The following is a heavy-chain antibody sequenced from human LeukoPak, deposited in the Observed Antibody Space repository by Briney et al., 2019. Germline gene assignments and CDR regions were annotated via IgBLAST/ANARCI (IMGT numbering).Heavy chain of an antibody. V-gene: IGHV3-23*01. CDR2: ISGGGGTT. Sequence: PGGSLRLSCAASGFTFSNYEMNGVRQAPGKGLEWVSAISGGGGTTYYADSVKGRFTISRDNSKNTLFLQMNSLRAENTAVYYCAKDREGLSSGYDLEYFDYWGQGTLVTVSS. D-gene: IGHD5-12*01. J-gene: IGHJ4*02. CDR3: AKDREGLSSGYDLEYFDY. CDR1: GFTFSNYE.